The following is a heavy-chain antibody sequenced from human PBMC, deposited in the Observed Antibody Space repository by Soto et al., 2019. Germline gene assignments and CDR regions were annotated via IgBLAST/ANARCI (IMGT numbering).Heavy chain of an antibody. CDR2: IYYSGST. V-gene: IGHV4-39*01. Sequence: SETLSLTCTVSGGSISSSSYYWGWIRQPPGKGLEWIGSIYYSGSTYYNPSLKSRVTISVDTSKNQFSLKLSSVTAADTAVYYCARHPMHYDSSGYYAPWGQGTLVTVSS. D-gene: IGHD3-22*01. J-gene: IGHJ5*02. CDR1: GGSISSSSYY. CDR3: ARHPMHYDSSGYYAP.